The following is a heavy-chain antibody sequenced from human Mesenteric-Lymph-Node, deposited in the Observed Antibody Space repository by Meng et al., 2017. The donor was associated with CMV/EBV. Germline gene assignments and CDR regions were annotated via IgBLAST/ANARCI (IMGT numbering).Heavy chain of an antibody. CDR1: GFTFDDYA. CDR2: ISGSGGST. V-gene: IGHV3-23*01. Sequence: GESLKISCAASGFTFDDYAMHWVRQAPGKGLEWVSAISGSGGSTYYADSVKGRFTISRDNSKNTLYLQMNSLRAEDTAVYYCAKYIMVRGVRLRDYWGQGTLVTVSS. D-gene: IGHD3-10*01. J-gene: IGHJ4*02. CDR3: AKYIMVRGVRLRDY.